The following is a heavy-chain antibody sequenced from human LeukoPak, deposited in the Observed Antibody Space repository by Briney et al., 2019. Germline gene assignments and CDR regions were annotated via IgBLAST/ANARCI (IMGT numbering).Heavy chain of an antibody. Sequence: SGGSLRLSCAASGFTFSSYGMHWVRQAPGKGLEWVAVISYDGNNEYYADSVKGRFTISRDNSKNTLYLQMNGLRAEDTAVYYCAKYSTSGLRFLEWFSHWGQGTLVTVSS. CDR3: AKYSTSGLRFLEWFSH. V-gene: IGHV3-30*18. CDR1: GFTFSSYG. D-gene: IGHD3-3*01. J-gene: IGHJ1*01. CDR2: ISYDGNNE.